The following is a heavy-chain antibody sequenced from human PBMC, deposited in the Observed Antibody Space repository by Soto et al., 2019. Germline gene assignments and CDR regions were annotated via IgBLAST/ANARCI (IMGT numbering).Heavy chain of an antibody. J-gene: IGHJ4*02. CDR3: AADVPDHSAYPFAY. D-gene: IGHD4-4*01. Sequence: PGGSLRLSCAASGFTFFNAWMSWVRQAPGKGLEWVGHIKSKGAGGTIEHSAPVKGRFTISRDDSKNTLYLQMNSLKTEDTAVYYCAADVPDHSAYPFAYRGQGIPVPVSS. V-gene: IGHV3-15*01. CDR1: GFTFFNAW. CDR2: IKSKGAGGTI.